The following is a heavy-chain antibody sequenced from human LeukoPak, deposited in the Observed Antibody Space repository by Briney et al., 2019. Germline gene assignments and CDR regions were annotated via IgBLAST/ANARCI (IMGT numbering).Heavy chain of an antibody. J-gene: IGHJ4*02. CDR2: IIPIFGTA. V-gene: IGHV1-69*13. D-gene: IGHD6-19*01. CDR3: AREEATHRVAVAGTFPFDY. Sequence: SVKVSCKASGGTFSSYAISWVRQAPGQGLEWMGGIIPIFGTANYAQKFQGRVTITADESTSTAYMELSSLRSEDTAVYYCAREEATHRVAVAGTFPFDYWGQGTLVTVSS. CDR1: GGTFSSYA.